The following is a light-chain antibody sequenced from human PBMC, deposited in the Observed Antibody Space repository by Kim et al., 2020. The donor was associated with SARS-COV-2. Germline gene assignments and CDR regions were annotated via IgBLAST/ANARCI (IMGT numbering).Light chain of an antibody. CDR3: CSRSERSTNV. J-gene: IGLJ1*01. CDR1: SSDVGRYNS. Sequence: QSALTQSRSVSGSPGQSVTISCAGTSSDVGRYNSVSWYRQHPGKAPKLIIFDVNKRPSGVPDRFSGSKSGNTASLTISGLQAEDEADYYCCSRSERSTNVFGTGTKVTVL. CDR2: DVN. V-gene: IGLV2-11*01.